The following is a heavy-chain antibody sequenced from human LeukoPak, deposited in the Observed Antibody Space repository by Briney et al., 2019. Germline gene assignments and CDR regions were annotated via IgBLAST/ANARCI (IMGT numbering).Heavy chain of an antibody. CDR1: GGSFSGYY. V-gene: IGHV4-34*01. CDR3: ARDLNRRSSSWSRNYYYYGMDV. J-gene: IGHJ6*02. Sequence: PSETLSLTCAVYGGSFSGYYWSWIRQPPGKGLEWIGEINHSGSTNYNPSLKSRVTMSVDTSKNQFSLKLSSVTAADTAVYYCARDLNRRSSSWSRNYYYYGMDVWGQGTTVTVSS. CDR2: INHSGST. D-gene: IGHD6-13*01.